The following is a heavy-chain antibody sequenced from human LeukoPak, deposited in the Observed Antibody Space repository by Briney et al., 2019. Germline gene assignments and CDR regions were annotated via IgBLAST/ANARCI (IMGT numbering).Heavy chain of an antibody. J-gene: IGHJ4*02. CDR3: AKSHLPNTYSGTYYCDY. CDR1: GFTFSYYG. V-gene: IGHV3-30*02. Sequence: SGGSLRLSCAASGFTFSYYGMHWVRQAPGKGLEWVAFIRYDETKTYFGDSVKGRFSISRDNSNNTVYLQMNSLRAEDTAMYYCAKSHLPNTYSGTYYCDYWGQGTLVTVSS. CDR2: IRYDETKT. D-gene: IGHD1-26*01.